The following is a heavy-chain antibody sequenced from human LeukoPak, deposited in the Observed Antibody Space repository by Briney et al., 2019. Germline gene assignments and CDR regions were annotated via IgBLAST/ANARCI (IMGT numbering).Heavy chain of an antibody. CDR3: AKDLYYGSGSKFDD. CDR1: GFTFSTYA. V-gene: IGHV3-23*01. Sequence: GGSLRLSCAASGFTFSTYAMGWVRQAPGKGLEWVSFISGSGTSTYYADSVKGRFTISRDNSKNTLSLQMDSLRVEDTAVYYCAKDLYYGSGSKFDDWGQGTLVTVSS. J-gene: IGHJ4*02. CDR2: ISGSGTST. D-gene: IGHD3-10*01.